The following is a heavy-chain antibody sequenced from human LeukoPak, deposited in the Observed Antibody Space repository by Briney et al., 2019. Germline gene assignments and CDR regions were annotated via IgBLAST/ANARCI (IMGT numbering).Heavy chain of an antibody. Sequence: SETLSLTCAVYGGPYSGYYWSWIRQPPGKGLEWIGEINHSGSTNYNPSLKSRVTISVDTSKNQFSLKLSSVTAADTAVYYCAREMATTHDAFDIWGQGTMVTVSS. CDR3: AREMATTHDAFDI. CDR1: GGPYSGYY. D-gene: IGHD5-24*01. CDR2: INHSGST. V-gene: IGHV4-34*01. J-gene: IGHJ3*02.